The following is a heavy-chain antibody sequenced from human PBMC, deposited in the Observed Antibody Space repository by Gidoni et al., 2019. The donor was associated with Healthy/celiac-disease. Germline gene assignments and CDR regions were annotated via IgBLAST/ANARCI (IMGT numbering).Heavy chain of an antibody. CDR1: GFTFRSYA. Sequence: EVQLLESGGGLVQPGGSLRLSCAASGFTFRSYAMSWVRQAPGKGLEWVSAISGSGGSTYYADSVKGRFTISRDNSKNTLYLQMNSLRAEDTAVYYCAKDQQRTHYGSGSPLDYWGQGTLVTVSS. CDR2: ISGSGGST. D-gene: IGHD3-10*01. V-gene: IGHV3-23*01. CDR3: AKDQQRTHYGSGSPLDY. J-gene: IGHJ4*02.